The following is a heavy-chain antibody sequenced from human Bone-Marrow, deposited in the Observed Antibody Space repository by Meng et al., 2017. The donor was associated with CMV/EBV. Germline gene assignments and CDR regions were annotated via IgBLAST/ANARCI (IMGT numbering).Heavy chain of an antibody. J-gene: IGHJ4*02. V-gene: IGHV4-4*07. Sequence: QGHLQASGPGLVTPSETLSLPCTGSGGSISSYYWSWIRQPAGKGLERIGRIYTSGSTNYNPSLKSRVTMSVDTSKNQFSLKLSSVTAADTAVYYCARAMVRGVQRYFDYWGQGTLVTVSS. CDR2: IYTSGST. D-gene: IGHD3-10*01. CDR3: ARAMVRGVQRYFDY. CDR1: GGSISSYY.